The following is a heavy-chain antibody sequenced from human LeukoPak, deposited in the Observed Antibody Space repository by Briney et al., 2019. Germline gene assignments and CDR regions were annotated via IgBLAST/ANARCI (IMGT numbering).Heavy chain of an antibody. CDR2: ISGSGGST. J-gene: IGHJ4*02. CDR1: GFTFSSYA. V-gene: IGHV3-23*01. D-gene: IGHD6-19*01. CDR3: AKTTIGYSSGRYPGWPVDY. Sequence: GGSLRLSCAASGFTFSSYAMSWVRQAPGKGLEWVSAISGSGGSTYYADSVKGRFTISRDNSKNTVYLQMNSLRAEDTAVYYCAKTTIGYSSGRYPGWPVDYWGQGTLVSVSS.